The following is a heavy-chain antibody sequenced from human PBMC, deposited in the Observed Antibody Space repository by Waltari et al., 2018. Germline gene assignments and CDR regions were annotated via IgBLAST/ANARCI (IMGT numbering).Heavy chain of an antibody. CDR3: ARGGGWSRYFDY. Sequence: QVQLQESGPGLVKPSETLSLTCAVPGGSISSNNWSWIRQSPGEGLEWIGYIYGDSGSTDYNPSLKSRVTISTDTSKNQFSLKLSSVTAADTAVYYCARGGGWSRYFDYWGQGVLVTVSS. CDR2: IYGDSGST. CDR1: GGSISSNN. V-gene: IGHV4-59*12. D-gene: IGHD6-19*01. J-gene: IGHJ4*02.